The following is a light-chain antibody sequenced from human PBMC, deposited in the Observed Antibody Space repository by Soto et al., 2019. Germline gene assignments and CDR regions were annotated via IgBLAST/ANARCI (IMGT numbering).Light chain of an antibody. Sequence: EIVLTQSPGTLSLSLGERATLSCRASQSISSTSLAWYQQKPGQAPRLLIFRASIRATGIPDRFSGSASGTDFTLTISRLEPEDFAVYFCQQYSDLPMTFGQGTRLEIK. CDR2: RAS. J-gene: IGKJ5*01. V-gene: IGKV3-20*01. CDR1: QSISSTS. CDR3: QQYSDLPMT.